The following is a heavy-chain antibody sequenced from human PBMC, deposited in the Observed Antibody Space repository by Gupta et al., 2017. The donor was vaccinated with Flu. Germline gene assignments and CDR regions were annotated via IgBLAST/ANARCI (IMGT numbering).Heavy chain of an antibody. CDR3: AKAAQEFITRVKGWYFDL. V-gene: IGHV3-23*01. Sequence: VRQAPGKGLNGVASVSGGGFKRIYADSVKGRCTISRDNSNGNLYLQMNSLKKGDTAFYYCAKAAQEFITRVKGWYFDLWGRGALVTVSS. J-gene: IGHJ2*01. D-gene: IGHD3-22*01. CDR2: VSGGGFKR.